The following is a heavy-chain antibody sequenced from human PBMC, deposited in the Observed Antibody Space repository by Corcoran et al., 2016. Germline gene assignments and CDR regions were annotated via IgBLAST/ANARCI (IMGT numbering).Heavy chain of an antibody. Sequence: QVQLQQWGAGLLKPSETLSLTCAVYGGSFSGYYWSWIRQPPGKGLEWIGEINHSGSTNYNPSLKSRVTISVDTSKNQFSLKLSSVTAADTAVYYCARGGNGICSSTSCYYYYGMDVWGQGTTVTVSS. V-gene: IGHV4-34*01. CDR1: GGSFSGYY. CDR3: ARGGNGICSSTSCYYYYGMDV. D-gene: IGHD2-2*01. J-gene: IGHJ6*02. CDR2: INHSGST.